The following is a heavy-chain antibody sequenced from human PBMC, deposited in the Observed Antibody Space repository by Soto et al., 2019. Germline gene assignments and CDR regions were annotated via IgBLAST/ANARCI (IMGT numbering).Heavy chain of an antibody. CDR2: IKQDGSEK. Sequence: VQLVESGGGLVQPGGSLRLSCAASGFTFNTYWMNWVRQAPGKGLEWVANIKQDGSEKYYVDSVKGRFTISRDNAKNSMYLQMSSLSAGDTAVYYCARGGGGRYFDLWGRGTLVTVSS. CDR1: GFTFNTYW. J-gene: IGHJ2*01. CDR3: ARGGGGRYFDL. V-gene: IGHV3-7*05. D-gene: IGHD3-16*01.